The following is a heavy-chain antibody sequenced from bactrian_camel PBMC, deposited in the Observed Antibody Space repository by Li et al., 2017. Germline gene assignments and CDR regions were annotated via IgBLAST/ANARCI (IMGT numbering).Heavy chain of an antibody. D-gene: IGHD3*01. J-gene: IGHJ4*01. CDR2: FDTGLGST. CDR1: GYTHKSYC. CDR3: AAAQGGRACLSTDTQWVPSEYLY. Sequence: HVQLVESGGGSVQAGRSLRLSCASQGYTHKSYCMAWFRQAPGKEREGVATFDTGLGSTTYADSVKGRFTISLDNDKNTLYLQMNSLKREDTAMYYCAAAQGGRACLSTDTQWVPSEYLYWGQGTQVTVS. V-gene: IGHV3S1*01.